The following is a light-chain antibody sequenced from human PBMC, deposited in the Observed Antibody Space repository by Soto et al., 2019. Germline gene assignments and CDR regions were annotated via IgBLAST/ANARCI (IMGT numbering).Light chain of an antibody. V-gene: IGKV3-11*01. Sequence: EIVLTQSPATLSLSPWERASLSCRASQSIATYLAWYQQKPGQAPRLLIYEASNRATGVPDRFSGSGSGTDFTLSISSLEPEDFALYYCQQRSSFGQGTRLEIK. CDR2: EAS. CDR3: QQRSS. CDR1: QSIATY. J-gene: IGKJ5*01.